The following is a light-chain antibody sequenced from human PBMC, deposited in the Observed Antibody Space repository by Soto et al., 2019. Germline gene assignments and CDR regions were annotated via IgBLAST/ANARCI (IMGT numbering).Light chain of an antibody. CDR3: QQTFSALSIT. CDR2: SAT. CDR1: QSISSY. J-gene: IGKJ5*01. V-gene: IGKV1-39*01. Sequence: DIQMTQSPSSVSASVGDRVTITCRASQSISSYLSWYQQQPGKAPKLLIYSATYLQSGVPSRFSGSASGTEFTLTISSLQAEDFATYHCQQTFSALSITFGQGTRLDIK.